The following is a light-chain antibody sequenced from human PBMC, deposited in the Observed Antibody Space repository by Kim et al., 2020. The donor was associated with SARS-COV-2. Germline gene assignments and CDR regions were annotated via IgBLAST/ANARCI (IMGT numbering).Light chain of an antibody. CDR2: GAS. J-gene: IGKJ2*01. Sequence: EIVMTQSPATLSVSLGERATLSCMASQSISTNLAWYQQKPGQAPRLLIYGASTRATGVPVRFSGSGSGTEFTLTISSLQSEDFAVYYCQQYNNLAGYTFGQGTKLEI. CDR3: QQYNNLAGYT. CDR1: QSISTN. V-gene: IGKV3-15*01.